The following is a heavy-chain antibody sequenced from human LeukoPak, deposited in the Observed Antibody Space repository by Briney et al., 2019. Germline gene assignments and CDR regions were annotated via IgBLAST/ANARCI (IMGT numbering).Heavy chain of an antibody. V-gene: IGHV4-34*01. CDR3: AREGVVVPAARGDYYGMDV. CDR1: GGSFSGHY. Sequence: SETLSLTCAVYGGSFSGHYWSWIRQPPGKGLEWIGEINHSGSTNYNPSLKSRVTISVDTSKNQFSLKLSSVTAADTAVYYCAREGVVVPAARGDYYGMDVWGQGTTVTVSS. CDR2: INHSGST. J-gene: IGHJ6*02. D-gene: IGHD2-2*01.